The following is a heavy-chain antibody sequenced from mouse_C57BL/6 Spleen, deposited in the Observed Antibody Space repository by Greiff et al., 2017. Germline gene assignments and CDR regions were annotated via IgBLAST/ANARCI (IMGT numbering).Heavy chain of an antibody. J-gene: IGHJ3*01. V-gene: IGHV1-4*01. CDR3: ANDYDWFAY. D-gene: IGHD2-4*01. CDR2: INPSSGYT. Sequence: VQLQQSGAELARPGASVKMSCKASGYTFTSYTMHWVKKRPGPGLEWIGYINPSSGYTKYNQKFKDKATLTADKSSSTAYMQLSSLTSEDSAVYYCANDYDWFAYWGQGTLVTVSA. CDR1: GYTFTSYT.